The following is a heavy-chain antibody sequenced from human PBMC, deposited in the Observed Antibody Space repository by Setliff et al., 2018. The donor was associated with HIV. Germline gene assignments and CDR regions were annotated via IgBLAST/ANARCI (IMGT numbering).Heavy chain of an antibody. CDR3: VRASHMTPGNLLHSTGPYYSYYMDV. J-gene: IGHJ6*03. CDR2: TYKRGDI. Sequence: SETLSLTCDVSGDNIDLFYWSWIRQPPGKGLEWLGNTYKRGDINYNPSLKSRLAISFDTSLNQLSLRLSSVAAADTASYYCVRASHMTPGNLLHSTGPYYSYYMDVWGRGTTVTVSS. CDR1: GDNIDLFY. D-gene: IGHD4-4*01. V-gene: IGHV4-4*08.